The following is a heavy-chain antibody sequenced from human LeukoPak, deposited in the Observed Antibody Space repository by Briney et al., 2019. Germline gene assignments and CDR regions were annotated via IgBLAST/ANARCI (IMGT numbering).Heavy chain of an antibody. CDR2: INNYGSIT. Sequence: GGSLRLSCAASGLTFSNYWMQWVRQAPGKGLVWVSRINNYGSITTYADSVKGRFTIFRDNAKNTLYLQMNSLRAEDTAAYYCASLTSQYDYWGLGTLVTVSS. CDR1: GLTFSNYW. CDR3: ASLTSQYDY. D-gene: IGHD3-10*01. J-gene: IGHJ4*02. V-gene: IGHV3-74*03.